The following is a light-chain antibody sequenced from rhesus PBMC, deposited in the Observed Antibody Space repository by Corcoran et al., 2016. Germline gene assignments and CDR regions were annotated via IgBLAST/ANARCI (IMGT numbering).Light chain of an antibody. V-gene: IGKV1-22*01. J-gene: IGKJ2*01. CDR2: KAS. CDR1: QTISRW. CDR3: LQYNSRPYS. Sequence: DIQMTQSPSSLSASVGDTVTITCRASQTISRWLDWYQQKPGKAPQVLIYKASRLQTGVPSRFSGSGSGTDFTLALSSLQPEDFATYYCLQYNSRPYSFGRGTKVAI.